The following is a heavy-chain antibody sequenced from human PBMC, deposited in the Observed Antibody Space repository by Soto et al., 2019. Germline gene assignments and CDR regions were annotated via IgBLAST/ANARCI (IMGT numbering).Heavy chain of an antibody. D-gene: IGHD3-3*01. CDR1: GGSFSGYY. Sequence: PSETLSLTCAVYGGSFSGYYWSWIRQPPGKGLERIGEINHSGTTNYNPSLKSRITISADTSKNQFSLKVSSVTAADTAVYFCARGGNYDFWSGYSYDAFDIWGQGTMVTVSS. V-gene: IGHV4-34*01. J-gene: IGHJ3*02. CDR2: INHSGTT. CDR3: ARGGNYDFWSGYSYDAFDI.